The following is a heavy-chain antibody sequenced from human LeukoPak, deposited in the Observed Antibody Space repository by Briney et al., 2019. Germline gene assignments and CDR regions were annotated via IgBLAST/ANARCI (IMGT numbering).Heavy chain of an antibody. D-gene: IGHD6-19*01. Sequence: GGSLRLSCSASGFTLSDYYMGWIRQAPGKGLEWVSYISSSGGDKYYADPVKGRFTISRDNAKNSLYLQMNSLRAEDTAVYYCARDRRGTWYSSGWYLLSDYWGQGTLVTVSS. J-gene: IGHJ4*02. CDR2: ISSSGGDK. V-gene: IGHV3-11*04. CDR3: ARDRRGTWYSSGWYLLSDY. CDR1: GFTLSDYY.